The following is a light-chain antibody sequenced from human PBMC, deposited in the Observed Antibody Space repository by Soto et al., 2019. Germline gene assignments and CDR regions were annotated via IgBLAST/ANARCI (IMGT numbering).Light chain of an antibody. CDR3: QQYKSFSLT. J-gene: IGKJ4*01. CDR2: KTS. V-gene: IGKV1-5*03. CDR1: QSINNW. Sequence: DIHRTQSPSTLSASVGDRVTITCRASQSINNWLAWYQQKPGKAPKLLIYKTSDLESGVPSRFSGSGSGTEFSLTISSLQPDDFATYYCQQYKSFSLTFGGGTKVDIK.